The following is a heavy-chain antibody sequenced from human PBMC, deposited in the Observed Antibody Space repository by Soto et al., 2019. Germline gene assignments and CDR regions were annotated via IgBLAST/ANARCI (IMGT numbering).Heavy chain of an antibody. D-gene: IGHD3-10*01. CDR2: ISTYNGNT. V-gene: IGHV1-18*01. CDR1: GDTLSSYN. CDR3: AREMVRGVGSDY. J-gene: IGHJ4*02. Sequence: GAPIKDSCKPSGDTLSSYNIRWVRQAPGQGLEWMGWISTYNGNTNYAQKLQGRVTMTTDTSTSTAYMELRSLRSDDTAVFYCAREMVRGVGSDYWGQGT.